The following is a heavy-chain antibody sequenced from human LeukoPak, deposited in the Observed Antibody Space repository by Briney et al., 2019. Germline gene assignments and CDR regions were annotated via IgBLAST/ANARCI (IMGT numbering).Heavy chain of an antibody. J-gene: IGHJ4*02. CDR1: GGSISTYC. CDR2: IYPSGST. CDR3: ARDRSGYSEYYFDY. D-gene: IGHD5-18*01. Sequence: SETVSLTCTVSGGSISTYCWSWIRQPAGKGLEWIGRIYPSGSTFYNPSLKSRVTISIDKSKNQFFLNLTSVTAADTALYYCARDRSGYSEYYFDYWGQGSLVTVSS. V-gene: IGHV4-4*07.